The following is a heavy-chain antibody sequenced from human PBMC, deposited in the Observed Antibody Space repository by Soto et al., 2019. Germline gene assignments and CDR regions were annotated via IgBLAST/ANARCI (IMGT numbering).Heavy chain of an antibody. CDR2: IYYSGST. CDR3: TRRVRSTGLLDY. Sequence: PSETLSLTCTVSGGSISSGDYYWSWIRQPPGKGLEWIGYIYYSGSTYYNSSLTSRVSISIDTSKNQFSLKLSSVTAADTAVYYCTRRVRSTGLLDYWGQGALVTVSS. J-gene: IGHJ4*02. CDR1: GGSISSGDYY. V-gene: IGHV4-30-4*01. D-gene: IGHD4-4*01.